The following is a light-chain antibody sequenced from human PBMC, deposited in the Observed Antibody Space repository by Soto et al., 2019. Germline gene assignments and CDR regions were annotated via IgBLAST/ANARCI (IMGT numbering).Light chain of an antibody. V-gene: IGKV3-15*01. CDR2: GAS. Sequence: EIVMTQSPATLSVSPGERATLSCRASQSVSSNLAWYQQKPGQAPRLLIYGASTRATGIPARFSGSGSGTEFTLTISSLQSEDFAVYYCQQYNNSQLTFGGGTKVEIK. CDR1: QSVSSN. CDR3: QQYNNSQLT. J-gene: IGKJ4*01.